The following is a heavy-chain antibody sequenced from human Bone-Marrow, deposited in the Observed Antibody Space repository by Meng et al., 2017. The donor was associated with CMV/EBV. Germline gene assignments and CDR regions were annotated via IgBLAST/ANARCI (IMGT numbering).Heavy chain of an antibody. J-gene: IGHJ6*02. CDR3: ARGGLGHYYYGLDV. CDR2: MNPNSGNT. CDR1: GYTFTSYD. V-gene: IGHV1-8*01. Sequence: ASVKVSCKASGYTFTSYDINWVRQATGQGLEWMGWMNPNSGNTGYAQKFQGRVTMTRNTSISTAYMDLIRLTSADTARYSCARGGLGHYYYGLDVWGQGTTVTVSS.